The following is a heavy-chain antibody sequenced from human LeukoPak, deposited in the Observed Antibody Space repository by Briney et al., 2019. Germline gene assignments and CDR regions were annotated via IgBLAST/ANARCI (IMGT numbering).Heavy chain of an antibody. J-gene: IGHJ4*02. CDR3: AREEVVVVAATVGHYFDY. CDR1: GGTFSSYA. CDR2: IIPIFGIA. V-gene: IGHV1-69*04. D-gene: IGHD2-15*01. Sequence: SVKVSCKASGGTFSSYAISWVRQAPGQGLEWMGRIIPIFGIANCAQKFQGRVTITADKSTSTAYMELSSLRSEDTAVYYCAREEVVVVAATVGHYFDYWGQGTLVTVSS.